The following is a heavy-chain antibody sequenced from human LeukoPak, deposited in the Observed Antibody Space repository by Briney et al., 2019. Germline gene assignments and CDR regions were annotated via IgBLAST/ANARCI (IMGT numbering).Heavy chain of an antibody. V-gene: IGHV3-74*01. CDR1: GFTFSSYW. CDR2: IKSDGIST. Sequence: GGSLRLSCAASGFTFSSYWTHWVRQAPGKGLVWVSRIKSDGISTSYADSVKGRFTISRDNAKNTLFLQMNSLRAEDTAVYYCVRDNWGMDVWGLGTTVTVSS. D-gene: IGHD1-20*01. J-gene: IGHJ6*02. CDR3: VRDNWGMDV.